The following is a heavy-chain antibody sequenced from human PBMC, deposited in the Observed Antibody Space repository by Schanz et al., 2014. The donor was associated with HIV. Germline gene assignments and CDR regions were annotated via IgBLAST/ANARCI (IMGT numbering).Heavy chain of an antibody. CDR3: AKDLWVRQQLGHQFDY. Sequence: QVQLVESGGGVVQPGRSLRLSCTASGFTFSSSGMHWVRQAPGKGQEWGAVISYDGSNKYYADSVKGRFTISRDNPKNTLHLQMDSLRVEDTAVYYCAKDLWVRQQLGHQFDYWGQGTLVTVSS. J-gene: IGHJ4*02. D-gene: IGHD6-13*01. V-gene: IGHV3-30*19. CDR1: GFTFSSSG. CDR2: ISYDGSNK.